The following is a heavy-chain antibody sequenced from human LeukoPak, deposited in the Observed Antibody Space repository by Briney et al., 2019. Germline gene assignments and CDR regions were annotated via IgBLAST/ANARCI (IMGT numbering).Heavy chain of an antibody. CDR2: ISSSSSYI. J-gene: IGHJ4*02. Sequence: GGSLRHSCAHSRFTSRSYIMNGVRQAPGKGLEWVSSISSSSSYIYYADSVKGRFTISRDNAKNTLYLQMNSLRAEDTAVYYCARDLGKVTVYFNDRGPGTLV. CDR3: ARDLGKVTVYFND. V-gene: IGHV3-21*01. D-gene: IGHD2-21*02. CDR1: RFTSRSYI.